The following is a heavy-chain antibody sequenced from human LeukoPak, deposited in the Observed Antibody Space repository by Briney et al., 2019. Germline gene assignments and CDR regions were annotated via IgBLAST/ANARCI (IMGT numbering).Heavy chain of an antibody. D-gene: IGHD1-26*01. CDR3: AKSWGSTRPYYNYMDV. Sequence: GASVKVSCKASGGTFSSYGISWVRQAPGQGLEWMGRIIPILGIANYAQKFQGRVTITADKSTSTAYMELSSLRSEDTAVYYCAKSWGSTRPYYNYMDVWGKGTTVTVSS. J-gene: IGHJ6*03. CDR1: GGTFSSYG. V-gene: IGHV1-69*04. CDR2: IIPILGIA.